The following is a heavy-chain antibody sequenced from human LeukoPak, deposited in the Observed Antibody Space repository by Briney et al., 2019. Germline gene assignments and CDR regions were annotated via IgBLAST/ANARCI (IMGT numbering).Heavy chain of an antibody. V-gene: IGHV1-2*02. CDR2: INPNSGGT. D-gene: IGHD2-15*01. J-gene: IGHJ5*02. Sequence: GASVKVSCKASGYTFTGYYMHWVRQAPGQGLEWMGWINPNSGGTNYAQKFQGRVTMTRDTSISTAYMELSRLRSDDTAVYYCAREGYCSGGSCYVGSPLFDPWGQGTLVTVSS. CDR1: GYTFTGYY. CDR3: AREGYCSGGSCYVGSPLFDP.